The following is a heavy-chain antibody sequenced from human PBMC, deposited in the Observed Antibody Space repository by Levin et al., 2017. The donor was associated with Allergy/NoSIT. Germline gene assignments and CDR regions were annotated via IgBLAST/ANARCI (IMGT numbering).Heavy chain of an antibody. D-gene: IGHD6-19*01. Sequence: GGSLRLSCEASGFTFSHYAMAWVRQTPGKGLEWVSVISGTSDTTFYAGSVRGRFTISRDTSKNTLYLQMYNLRAETAAFYYCAKGVSLEVAGSISFDSWGQGTQVTVSS. CDR1: GFTFSHYA. CDR2: ISGTSDTT. V-gene: IGHV3-23*01. J-gene: IGHJ5*01. CDR3: AKGVSLEVAGSISFDS.